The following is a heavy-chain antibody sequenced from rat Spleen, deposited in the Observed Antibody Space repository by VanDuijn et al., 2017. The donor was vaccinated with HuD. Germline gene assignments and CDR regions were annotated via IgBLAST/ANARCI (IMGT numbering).Heavy chain of an antibody. CDR2: ISYGDTSGHSST. J-gene: IGHJ2*01. Sequence: EVQLVESGGGLVQPGRSLKLSCAASGFTFSDYGMAWVRQAPTKGLEWVATISYGDTSGHSSTYYRDSVKGRFTISRDNAKNTQYLQMDSLRSEDTATYYCARLDTSFDYWGQGVMVTVSS. CDR1: GFTFSDYG. V-gene: IGHV5-29*01. D-gene: IGHD2-1*01. CDR3: ARLDTSFDY.